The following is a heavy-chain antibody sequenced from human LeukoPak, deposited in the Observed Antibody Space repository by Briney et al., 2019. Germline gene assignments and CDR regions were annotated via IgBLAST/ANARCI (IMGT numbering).Heavy chain of an antibody. V-gene: IGHV1-69*05. Sequence: SVKVSCKASGGTFSSYAISWVRQAPGQGLEWMGGIIPIFGTANYAQKFQGRVTVTTDESTSTAYMELSSLRSEDTAVYYCARVGLRFLEWPPSAFDIWGQGTMVTVSS. J-gene: IGHJ3*02. CDR1: GGTFSSYA. D-gene: IGHD3-3*01. CDR2: IIPIFGTA. CDR3: ARVGLRFLEWPPSAFDI.